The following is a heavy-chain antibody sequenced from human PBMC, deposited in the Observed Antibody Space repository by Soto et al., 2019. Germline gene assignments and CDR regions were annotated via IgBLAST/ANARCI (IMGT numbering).Heavy chain of an antibody. CDR2: ISYDGSNK. CDR3: ARVVYDILTGYSLHDAFDI. J-gene: IGHJ3*02. CDR1: EFTFSNYA. D-gene: IGHD3-9*01. V-gene: IGHV3-30-3*01. Sequence: PGGSLRLSCAASEFTFSNYAMHWVRQPPGKGLQWLAVISYDGSNKYYADSVKGRFTISRDNSKNTLYLQMNSLRAEDTAVYYCARVVYDILTGYSLHDAFDIWGQGTMVTVSS.